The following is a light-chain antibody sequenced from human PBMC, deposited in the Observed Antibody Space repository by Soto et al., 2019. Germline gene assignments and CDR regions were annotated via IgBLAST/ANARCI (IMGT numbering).Light chain of an antibody. V-gene: IGKV3-15*01. J-gene: IGKJ2*01. Sequence: EIVMTPSPATLSVSPGERATLSCRASQSVSSTLAWYHQKPGQAPRLLIYGASTRATGIPARFSGSESGTEFTLTISNLQSEDFAIYYCQQYNNWPPATFGQGTKLEIK. CDR2: GAS. CDR3: QQYNNWPPAT. CDR1: QSVSST.